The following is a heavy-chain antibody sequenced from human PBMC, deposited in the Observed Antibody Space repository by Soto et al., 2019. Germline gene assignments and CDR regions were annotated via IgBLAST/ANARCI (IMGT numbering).Heavy chain of an antibody. D-gene: IGHD2-15*01. CDR3: ARDYCSGGSCYVYYFDY. J-gene: IGHJ4*02. Sequence: SVKVSCKASGGTFSSYAISWARQAPGQGLEWMGGIIPIFGTANYAQKFQGRVTITADKSTSTAYMELSSLRSEDTAVYYCARDYCSGGSCYVYYFDYWGQGTLVTVSS. CDR1: GGTFSSYA. V-gene: IGHV1-69*06. CDR2: IIPIFGTA.